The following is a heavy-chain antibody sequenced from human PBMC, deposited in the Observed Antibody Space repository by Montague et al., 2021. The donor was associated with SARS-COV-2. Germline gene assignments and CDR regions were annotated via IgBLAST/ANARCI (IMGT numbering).Heavy chain of an antibody. CDR1: GFSLDSRGVG. CDR3: AHKNSGCPIEFAN. D-gene: IGHD6-19*01. CDR2: IYWNDDK. V-gene: IGHV2-5*01. J-gene: IGHJ4*02. Sequence: PALVKPTQTLTLACTFSGFSLDSRGVGVGWIRQPPGKALECLALIYWNDDKRYSPSLKTRLTVTKDTSKNQVVLTMTNMDPVDTATYFCAHKNSGCPIEFANWGQGALVTVSS.